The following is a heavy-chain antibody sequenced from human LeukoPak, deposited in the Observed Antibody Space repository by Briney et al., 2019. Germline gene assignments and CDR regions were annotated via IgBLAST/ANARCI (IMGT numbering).Heavy chain of an antibody. D-gene: IGHD2-21*02. CDR2: ISYDGSNK. CDR1: GFTFSSYG. Sequence: GGSLRLSCAASGFTFSSYGMHWVRQAPGKGLEWVAVISYDGSNKYYADSVKGRFTISRDNSKNTLYLQMNSLRAEDTAVYYCASVPVVTANLDYWGQGTLVTVSS. J-gene: IGHJ4*02. CDR3: ASVPVVTANLDY. V-gene: IGHV3-30*03.